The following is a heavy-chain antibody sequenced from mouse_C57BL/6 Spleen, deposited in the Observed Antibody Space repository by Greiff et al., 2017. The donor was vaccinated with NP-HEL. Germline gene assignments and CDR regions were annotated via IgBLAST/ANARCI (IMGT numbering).Heavy chain of an antibody. CDR1: GFTFSSYA. V-gene: IGHV5-4*01. CDR2: ISDGGSYT. D-gene: IGHD1-1*01. J-gene: IGHJ1*03. Sequence: EVQLQESGGGLVKPGGSLKLSCAASGFTFSSYAMSWVRQTPEKRLEWVATISDGGSYTYYPDNVKGRFTISRDNAKNNLYLQMSHLKSEDTAMYYCAREPAYGSSHWYFDVWGTGTTVTVSS. CDR3: AREPAYGSSHWYFDV.